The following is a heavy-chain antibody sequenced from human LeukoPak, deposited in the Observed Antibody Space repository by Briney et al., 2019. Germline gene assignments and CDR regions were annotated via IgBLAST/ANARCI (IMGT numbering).Heavy chain of an antibody. J-gene: IGHJ4*02. V-gene: IGHV1-18*01. CDR3: ARDYDDNSRCFGY. CDR1: GYTFTTYG. CDR2: VSAYNGHT. D-gene: IGHD4-23*01. Sequence: VSVKVSCKASGYTFTTYGINWVRQAPGQGLQWMGWVSAYNGHTNYVQNLQGRVTMTTDSSTSTAYMELRSLKSDDTAVYYCARDYDDNSRCFGYWGQGTLVTVSS.